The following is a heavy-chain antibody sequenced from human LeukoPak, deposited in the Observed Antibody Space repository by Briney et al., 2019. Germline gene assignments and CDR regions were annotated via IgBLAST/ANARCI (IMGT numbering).Heavy chain of an antibody. CDR3: ARGPGPADDGGGYCFDY. D-gene: IGHD3-22*01. V-gene: IGHV1-46*01. J-gene: IGHJ4*02. CDR1: GYTFTSYY. CDR2: INPSGGST. Sequence: ASVKVSCKASGYTFTSYYLYWVRQAPGQGLEWMGVINPSGGSTTSAQKFQGRVTMTRDTSTSTVYMELRSLRSEDTAVYYCARGPGPADDGGGYCFDYWGQGTLVTVSS.